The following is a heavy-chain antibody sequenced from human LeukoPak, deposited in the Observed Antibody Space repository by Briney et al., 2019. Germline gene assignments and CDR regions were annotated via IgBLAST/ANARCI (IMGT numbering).Heavy chain of an antibody. D-gene: IGHD3-10*01. CDR1: GGSISSGSYY. J-gene: IGHJ4*02. Sequence: PSQTLSLTCTVSGGSISSGSYYWSWIRQPPGKGLEWIGYIYYSGSTNYNPSLKSRVTISVDTSKNQFSLKLSSVTAADTAVYYCARNVNGGVDYWGQGTLVAVSS. CDR2: IYYSGST. V-gene: IGHV4-61*01. CDR3: ARNVNGGVDY.